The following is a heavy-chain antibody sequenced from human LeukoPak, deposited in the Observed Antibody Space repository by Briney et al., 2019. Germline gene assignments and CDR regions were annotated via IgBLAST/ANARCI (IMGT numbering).Heavy chain of an antibody. J-gene: IGHJ6*02. D-gene: IGHD1-26*01. CDR2: IRSKANSYAT. CDR3: TSSGSYGGMDV. V-gene: IGHV3-73*01. CDR1: GFTFSGST. Sequence: GGSLKLSCAASGFTFSGSTMHWVRQASGKGLEWVGRIRSKANSYATAYAASVKGRFTISRDDSKNTAYLQMNSLKTGDTAVYYCTSSGSYGGMDVWGQGTTVTVSS.